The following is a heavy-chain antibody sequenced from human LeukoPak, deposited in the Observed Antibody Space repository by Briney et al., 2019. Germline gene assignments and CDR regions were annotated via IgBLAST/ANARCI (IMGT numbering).Heavy chain of an antibody. CDR2: ISGSGGST. CDR1: GFTFSAYW. V-gene: IGHV3-23*01. D-gene: IGHD6-13*01. Sequence: GGSLRLSCAASGFTFSAYWMHWVRQAPGKGLEWVSAISGSGGSTYYADSVKGRFTISRDNSKNTLYLQMNSLRAEDTAVYYCAKDLRYSSPERFDYWGQGTLVTVSS. J-gene: IGHJ4*02. CDR3: AKDLRYSSPERFDY.